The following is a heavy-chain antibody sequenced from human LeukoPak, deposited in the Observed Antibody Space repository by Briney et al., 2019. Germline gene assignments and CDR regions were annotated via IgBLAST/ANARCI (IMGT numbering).Heavy chain of an antibody. CDR2: ISSSGSTI. CDR3: ASRYCSGGSCCSQGSY. CDR1: EFTFSNYT. Sequence: PGGSLRLSCAASEFTFSNYTINWVRQAPGKGLEWVSYISSSGSTIYYADSVKGRFTISRDNAKNSLYLQMNSLRAEDTAVYYCASRYCSGGSCCSQGSYWGQGTLVTVSS. D-gene: IGHD2-15*01. J-gene: IGHJ4*02. V-gene: IGHV3-48*04.